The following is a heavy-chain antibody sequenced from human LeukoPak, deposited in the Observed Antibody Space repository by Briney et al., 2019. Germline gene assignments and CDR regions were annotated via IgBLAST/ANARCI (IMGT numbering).Heavy chain of an antibody. CDR3: ARHGMRLGPFDY. CDR1: GGSISRYY. V-gene: IGHV4-59*08. Sequence: PSETLSLTCTVSGGSISRYYWSWIRQPPGKGLEWIGYIYYSGSTNYNPSLKSRVTISVDTSKNQFSLKLSSVTAADTAVYYCARHGMRLGPFDYWGQGTLVTVSS. CDR2: IYYSGST. D-gene: IGHD3/OR15-3a*01. J-gene: IGHJ4*02.